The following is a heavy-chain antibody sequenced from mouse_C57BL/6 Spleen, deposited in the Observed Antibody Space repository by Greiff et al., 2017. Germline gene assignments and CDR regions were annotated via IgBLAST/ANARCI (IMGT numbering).Heavy chain of an antibody. Sequence: QVQLQQPGTELVKPGAPVKLSCKASGYPFPSYWMHWVKQRPGQGLEWIGNINPSNGGTNYNEKFKSKATLTVDKSSSTAYMQLSSLTSEDSAVYYCASGGVYYGPFAYWGQGTLVTVSA. J-gene: IGHJ3*01. CDR3: ASGGVYYGPFAY. CDR1: GYPFPSYW. V-gene: IGHV1-53*01. D-gene: IGHD1-1*01. CDR2: INPSNGGT.